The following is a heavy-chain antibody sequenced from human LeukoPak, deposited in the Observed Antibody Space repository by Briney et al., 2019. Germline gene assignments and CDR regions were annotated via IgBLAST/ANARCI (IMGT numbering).Heavy chain of an antibody. V-gene: IGHV4-4*07. CDR2: VVTTGIT. D-gene: IGHD5-24*01. CDR3: AGEGNVWSRRDHYYYYYMDV. CDR1: GGAISSYF. J-gene: IGHJ6*03. Sequence: SETLSLTCTVSGGAISSYFWSWIRQPAGKGLEWLGRVVTTGITNHNPPLKTRITLSVDTSKRLVSLKLRAVTAAETAAYYCAGEGNVWSRRDHYYYYYMDVWGEGTTVTVSS.